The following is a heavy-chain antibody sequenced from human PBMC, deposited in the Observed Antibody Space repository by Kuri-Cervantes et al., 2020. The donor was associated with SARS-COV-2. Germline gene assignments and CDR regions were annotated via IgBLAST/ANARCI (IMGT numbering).Heavy chain of an antibody. J-gene: IGHJ4*02. D-gene: IGHD1-7*01. CDR2: IYWNDDK. Sequence: SGPTLVKPTQTLTLTCTFSGFSLSTSGVGVGWIRQPPGKALEWLALIYWNDDKRYSPSLKSRLTITKDASKNQVVLTITNMDPVDTATYYCAHTEVSITGTRIFNYWGQGTLVTVSS. V-gene: IGHV2-5*01. CDR1: GFSLSTSGVG. CDR3: AHTEVSITGTRIFNY.